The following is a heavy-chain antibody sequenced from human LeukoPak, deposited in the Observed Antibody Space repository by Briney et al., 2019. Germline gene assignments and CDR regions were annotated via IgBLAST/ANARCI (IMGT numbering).Heavy chain of an antibody. CDR1: GGSFSGYY. V-gene: IGHV4-34*01. CDR3: ARDVAQAGGGDNAAAGGLILSWFDP. J-gene: IGHJ5*02. Sequence: PSETLSLTCAVYGGSFSGYYWSWIRQPPGKGLEWIGEINHSGSTNYNPSLKSRVTISVDTSKNQFSLKLSSVTAADTAVYYCARDVAQAGGGDNAAAGGLILSWFDPWGQGTLVTVSS. CDR2: INHSGST. D-gene: IGHD6-13*01.